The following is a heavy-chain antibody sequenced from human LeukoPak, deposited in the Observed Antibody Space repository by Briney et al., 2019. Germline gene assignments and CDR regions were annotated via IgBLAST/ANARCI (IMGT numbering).Heavy chain of an antibody. J-gene: IGHJ4*02. Sequence: GGSLRLSCAASGFIFSSYSMNWVRQAPGKGLEWVSYISSSSSPIYYADSVKGRFTISRDNAKNSLYLQMNSLRAEDTAVYYCARGPHKWGSLPPPLDYWGQGTLVTVSS. V-gene: IGHV3-48*01. CDR2: ISSSSSPI. D-gene: IGHD3-16*01. CDR3: ARGPHKWGSLPPPLDY. CDR1: GFIFSSYS.